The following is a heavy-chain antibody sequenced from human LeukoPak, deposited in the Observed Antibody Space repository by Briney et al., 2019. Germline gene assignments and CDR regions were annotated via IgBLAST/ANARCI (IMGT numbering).Heavy chain of an antibody. J-gene: IGHJ4*02. D-gene: IGHD1-14*01. V-gene: IGHV1-69*05. CDR1: GGTFSSYA. CDR3: ARSTRIRPRTFGY. CDR2: IIPIFGTA. Sequence: EASVKVSCKASGGTFSSYAISWVRQAPGQGLEWMGGIIPIFGTANYAQKFQGRVTITTDESTSTAYMELSSLRSEDTAVYYCARSTRIRPRTFGYWGQGTLVTVSS.